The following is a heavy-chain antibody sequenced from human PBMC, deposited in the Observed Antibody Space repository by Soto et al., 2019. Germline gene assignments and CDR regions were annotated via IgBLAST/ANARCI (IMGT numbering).Heavy chain of an antibody. CDR3: ARRATTVTYDAFDI. Sequence: SETLSLTCSFSGGSISSSTYYWGWVRQPPGKGLEWIGSIYYSGTAHYTPSLKSRLTISVDTSKNQFSLNLSAVTAADTAVYYCARRATTVTYDAFDIWGQGTMVTVSS. V-gene: IGHV4-39*01. J-gene: IGHJ3*02. D-gene: IGHD4-17*01. CDR2: IYYSGTA. CDR1: GGSISSSTYY.